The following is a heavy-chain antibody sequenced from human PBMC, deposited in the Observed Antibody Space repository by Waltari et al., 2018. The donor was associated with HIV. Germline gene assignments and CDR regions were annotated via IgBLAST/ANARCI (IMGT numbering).Heavy chain of an antibody. V-gene: IGHV1-18*01. Sequence: QVQLVQSGAEVKKPGASVRVSCKSSGYTFTSYGISGVRQAPGQGLEWRGWISAYNGNTNYAQKLQGRVTMTTDTSTSTAYMELRSLRSDDTAVYYCARDGRYSYGPSDAFDIWGQGTMVTVSS. J-gene: IGHJ3*02. CDR3: ARDGRYSYGPSDAFDI. CDR2: ISAYNGNT. D-gene: IGHD5-18*01. CDR1: GYTFTSYG.